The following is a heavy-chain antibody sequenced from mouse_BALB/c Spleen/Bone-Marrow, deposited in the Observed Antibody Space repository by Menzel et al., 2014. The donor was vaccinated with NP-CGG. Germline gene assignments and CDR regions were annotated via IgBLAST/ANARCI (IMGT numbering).Heavy chain of an antibody. CDR2: ISSGGSYT. V-gene: IGHV5-6*01. CDR1: GFTFSSYG. CDR3: ARQTYYDYDGYFDY. D-gene: IGHD2-4*01. Sequence: DAHLVESGGDLVKPGGSLKLSCAASGFTFSSYGMSWVRQTPDKRLEWVATISSGGSYTYYPDSVKGRFTISRDNAKNTLYLQMSSLRSEDTAMYYCARQTYYDYDGYFDYWGQGTTLTASS. J-gene: IGHJ2*01.